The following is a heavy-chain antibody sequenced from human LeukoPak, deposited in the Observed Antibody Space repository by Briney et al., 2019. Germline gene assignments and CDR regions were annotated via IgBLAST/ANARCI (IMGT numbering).Heavy chain of an antibody. J-gene: IGHJ5*02. CDR1: GGSISSSSYY. V-gene: IGHV4-39*07. Sequence: PSETLSLTCTVSGGSISSSSYYWGWIRQPPGKGLEWIGSIYYSGSTYYNPSLKSRVTISVDTSKNQFSLKLSSVTAADTAVYYCARYYDSSGYYYEYPYNWFDPWGQGTLVTVSS. CDR2: IYYSGST. D-gene: IGHD3-22*01. CDR3: ARYYDSSGYYYEYPYNWFDP.